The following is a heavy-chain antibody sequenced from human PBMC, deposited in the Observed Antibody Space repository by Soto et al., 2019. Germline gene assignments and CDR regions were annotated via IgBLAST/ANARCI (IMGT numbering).Heavy chain of an antibody. D-gene: IGHD6-19*01. CDR1: GFTFSSYA. J-gene: IGHJ6*02. CDR2: ISYDGSNK. CDR3: ARVPFDLSSGWDYYYYYYYGMDV. V-gene: IGHV3-30-3*01. Sequence: PGGSLRLSCAASGFTFSSYAMHWVRQAPGKGLEWVAVISYDGSNKYYADSVKGRFTISRDNPKNTLYLQMNSLRAEDTAVYYCARVPFDLSSGWDYYYYYYYGMDVWGQGTTVTVSS.